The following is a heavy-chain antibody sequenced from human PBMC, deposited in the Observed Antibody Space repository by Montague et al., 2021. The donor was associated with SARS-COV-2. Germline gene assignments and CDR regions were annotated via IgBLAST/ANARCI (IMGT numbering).Heavy chain of an antibody. V-gene: IGHV4-34*01. Sequence: SETLSLTCAVYGGSFSGYYWSWIRQPPGKGLEWIGEINHSGSTNYNPSLKSRVTISVDTSKNQFSLKLGSVTAADTAVYYCASLTLGYCSSTSCYSDWLDPWGQGTLVTVSS. D-gene: IGHD2-2*02. CDR2: INHSGST. J-gene: IGHJ5*02. CDR1: GGSFSGYY. CDR3: ASLTLGYCSSTSCYSDWLDP.